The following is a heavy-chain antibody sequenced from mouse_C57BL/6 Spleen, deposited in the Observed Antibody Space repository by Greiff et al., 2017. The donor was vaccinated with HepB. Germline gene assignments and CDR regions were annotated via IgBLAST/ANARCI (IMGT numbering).Heavy chain of an antibody. CDR1: GYTFTSYW. Sequence: VQLQQSGAELVKPGASVKLSCKASGYTFTSYWMHWVKQRPGRGLEWIGRIDPNSGGTKYNEKFKSKATLTVDKPSSTAYIQLSSLTSEDSAVYYCARGEWLLGYAMDYWGQGTSVTVSS. CDR2: IDPNSGGT. J-gene: IGHJ4*01. D-gene: IGHD2-3*01. V-gene: IGHV1-72*01. CDR3: ARGEWLLGYAMDY.